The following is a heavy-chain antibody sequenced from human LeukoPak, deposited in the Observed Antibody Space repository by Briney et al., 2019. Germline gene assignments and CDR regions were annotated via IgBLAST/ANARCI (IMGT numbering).Heavy chain of an antibody. J-gene: IGHJ4*02. CDR3: AKEPYFHSSPYAAFYFHY. CDR2: ISSSSSTI. D-gene: IGHD3-22*01. V-gene: IGHV3-48*02. CDR1: GFTFSSYS. Sequence: GGSLRLSCAASGFTFSSYSMNWVRQAPGKGLEWVSYISSSSSTIYYADSVKGRFTISRDNAKNSLYLQMNSLRDEDTAVYYCAKEPYFHSSPYAAFYFHYWGQGTLVTVSS.